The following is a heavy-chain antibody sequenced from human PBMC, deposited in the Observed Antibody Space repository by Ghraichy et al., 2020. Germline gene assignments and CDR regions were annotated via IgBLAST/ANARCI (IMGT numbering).Heavy chain of an antibody. CDR2: IGTAGDP. CDR3: AREEVVYCSGGSCYGYGMDV. V-gene: IGHV3-13*05. CDR1: GFTFSSYD. J-gene: IGHJ6*02. Sequence: GGSLRLSCAASGFTFSSYDMHWVRQATGKGLEWVSAIGTAGDPYYPGSVKGRFTISRENAKNSLYLQMNSLRAGDTAVYYCAREEVVYCSGGSCYGYGMDVWGQGTTVTVSS. D-gene: IGHD2-15*01.